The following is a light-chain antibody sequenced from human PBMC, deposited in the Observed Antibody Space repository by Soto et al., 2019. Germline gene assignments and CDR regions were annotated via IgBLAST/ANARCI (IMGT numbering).Light chain of an antibody. J-gene: IGLJ3*02. CDR2: RND. CDR1: GSNIGSNY. Sequence: SVLTQPPSASGTPGQRVTISCSGSGSNIGSNYVYWYQQLPGTAPKLLIYRNDQRPSGVPDRFSGSKSGTSASLAISGLRSDDEADYYCAAWDDSLSGVVFGGGTKLTVL. V-gene: IGLV1-47*01. CDR3: AAWDDSLSGVV.